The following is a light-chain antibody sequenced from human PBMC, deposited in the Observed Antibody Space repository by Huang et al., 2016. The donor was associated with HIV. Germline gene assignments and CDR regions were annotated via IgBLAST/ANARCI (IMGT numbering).Light chain of an antibody. J-gene: IGKJ3*01. Sequence: AIQMTQSPSSLSASPGDRITIACRASQDISTFLAWYQPKPWRPPKLLIHTASLLQSGVPSRFNATGSGTDFTLTVTRLQSEDFASYYCQQYYSHSTFGPGTKV. CDR2: TAS. CDR1: QDISTF. V-gene: IGKV1-8*01. CDR3: QQYYSHST.